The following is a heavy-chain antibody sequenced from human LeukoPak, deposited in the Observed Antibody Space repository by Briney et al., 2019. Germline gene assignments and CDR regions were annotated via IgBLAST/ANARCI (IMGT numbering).Heavy chain of an antibody. D-gene: IGHD6-19*01. V-gene: IGHV3-30*03. J-gene: IGHJ4*02. CDR1: GFSFSNHG. Sequence: PGTSLRLSCVASGFSFSNHGMHWVRQAPGKGLERVSVIASDGGAKFYADSVKGRFTLSRDNSKNMFFLQMDFLTVEDTAIYYCAREATWGQWYFDHWGQGTPVTVSS. CDR2: IASDGGAK. CDR3: AREATWGQWYFDH.